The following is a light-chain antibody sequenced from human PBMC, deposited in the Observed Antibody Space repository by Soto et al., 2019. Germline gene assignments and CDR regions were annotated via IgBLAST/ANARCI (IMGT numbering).Light chain of an antibody. CDR3: QQRSNWYT. CDR1: QSVSSY. CDR2: DAS. Sequence: EIVLTQSPATLSLSPGERATLSCRASQSVSSYLAWYQQKPGQAPRLLIYDASSRATGIPARFSGSGSGTDFTLTISSPEPEAFAVYYCQQRSNWYTFGQGTKLEIK. V-gene: IGKV3-11*01. J-gene: IGKJ2*01.